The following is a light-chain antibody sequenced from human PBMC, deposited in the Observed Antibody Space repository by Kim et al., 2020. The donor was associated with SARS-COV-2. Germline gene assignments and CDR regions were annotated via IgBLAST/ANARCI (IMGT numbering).Light chain of an antibody. CDR3: QQYNSILGT. CDR1: QSISTW. CDR2: KAS. Sequence: DIQMTQSPSTLSASVGDRVTITCRASQSISTWLAWYQLKPGKAPKLLIYKASSLESGVPSRFSGSGSGTEFTLTISSLQPDDFATYYCQQYNSILGTFGQGTKVDIK. V-gene: IGKV1-5*03. J-gene: IGKJ1*01.